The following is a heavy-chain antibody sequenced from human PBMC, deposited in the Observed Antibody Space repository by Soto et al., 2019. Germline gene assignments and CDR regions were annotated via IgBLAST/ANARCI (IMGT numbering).Heavy chain of an antibody. Sequence: SVTLSLTCAVYGGSVNGYYWNWSRQPTGKGLEWIGEINHTGGTHYNPALKCRVTMSVDTSKNQCPLRLSSVTAADTAIYYCATRITVFGLLIPPFDPWGQGTQVTVSS. CDR1: GGSVNGYY. CDR2: INHTGGT. CDR3: ATRITVFGLLIPPFDP. V-gene: IGHV4-34*01. D-gene: IGHD3-3*01. J-gene: IGHJ5*02.